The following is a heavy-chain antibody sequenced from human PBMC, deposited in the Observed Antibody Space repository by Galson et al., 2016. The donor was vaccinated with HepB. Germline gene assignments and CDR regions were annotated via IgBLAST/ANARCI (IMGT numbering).Heavy chain of an antibody. CDR3: AKDQYNGWFDY. J-gene: IGHJ4*02. V-gene: IGHV3-23*01. CDR2: ITDSGADT. Sequence: SPRLSCAASGFTFSSAGMSWVRQAPGKGLEWVSTITDSGADTYYADSVKGRFTISRDNSKNILYLQMNSLRPEDTAVYSCAKDQYNGWFDYWGQGTLVTVSS. D-gene: IGHD1-1*01. CDR1: GFTFSSAG.